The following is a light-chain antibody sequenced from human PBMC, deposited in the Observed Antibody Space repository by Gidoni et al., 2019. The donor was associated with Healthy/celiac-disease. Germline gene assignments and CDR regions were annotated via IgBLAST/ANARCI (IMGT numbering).Light chain of an antibody. CDR2: AAS. J-gene: IGKJ3*01. V-gene: IGKV1-39*01. Sequence: DIQMTQSLSSLSASVGDRVTITCRASQSISSYLNWYQHKPGKAPKLLIYAASSLQSGVPSRFSGSGSGTDFTLTISSLQPEDFATYYCQQSYSTPFTFGPGTKVDIK. CDR3: QQSYSTPFT. CDR1: QSISSY.